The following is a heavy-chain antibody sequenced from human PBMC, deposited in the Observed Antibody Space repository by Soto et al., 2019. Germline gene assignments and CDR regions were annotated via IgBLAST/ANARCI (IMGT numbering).Heavy chain of an antibody. CDR3: VMVDNYVTPTPQDV. D-gene: IGHD3-16*01. V-gene: IGHV1-18*01. J-gene: IGHJ6*02. CDR2: ISPYTCNT. CDR1: GYIFVNYG. Sequence: QVQLVQSGDEVKKPGASVKVSCKASGYIFVNYGIAWVRQAPGQGLEWMGWISPYTCNTHSASKVQGRLTMTTDTSTSTAYMDLGGLTSDDTAVYYCVMVDNYVTPTPQDVWGQGTTVTVSS.